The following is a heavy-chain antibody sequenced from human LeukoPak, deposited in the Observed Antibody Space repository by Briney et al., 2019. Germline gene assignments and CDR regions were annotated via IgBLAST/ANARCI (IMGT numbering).Heavy chain of an antibody. J-gene: IGHJ4*02. CDR3: AKDQRQSIALAGTDY. D-gene: IGHD6-19*01. CDR2: LSGSGGST. V-gene: IGHV3-23*01. Sequence: GGSLRLSCAASGFTFSSYAMRWVRQAPGKGLEWVSALSGSGGSTYYADSVKGRFTISRDNSKNTLYLQMNSLRAEDTAVYYCAKDQRQSIALAGTDYWGQGTLVTVSS. CDR1: GFTFSSYA.